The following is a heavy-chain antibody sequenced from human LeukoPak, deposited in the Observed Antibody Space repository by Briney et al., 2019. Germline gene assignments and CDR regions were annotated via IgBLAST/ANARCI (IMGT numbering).Heavy chain of an antibody. CDR1: DGSISSGGYY. D-gene: IGHD5-24*01. J-gene: IGHJ4*02. CDR3: ARSRDGYNFADFDY. Sequence: SETLSLTCTVSDGSISSGGYYWSWIRQPPGKGLEWIGYIYHSGSTYYNPSLKSRVTISVDRSKNQFSLKLSSVTAADTAVYYCARSRDGYNFADFDYWGQGTLVTVSS. CDR2: IYHSGST. V-gene: IGHV4-30-2*01.